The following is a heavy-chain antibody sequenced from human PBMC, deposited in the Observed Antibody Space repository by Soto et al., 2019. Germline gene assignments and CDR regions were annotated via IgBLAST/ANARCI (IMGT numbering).Heavy chain of an antibody. CDR3: ARDPGYGSGNSVHHYLDC. J-gene: IGHJ4*01. V-gene: IGHV3-7*01. CDR1: GFTLRSYW. D-gene: IGHD3-10*01. CDR2: IKTEASEK. Sequence: EEQLVASGGGLVQPGGSLRLSCAASGFTLRSYWMSWVRQAPGKGLEWLATIKTEASEKKYVDSVKGRFTVFRDNAKNSLYLQMDRLRAEDTAVYYCARDPGYGSGNSVHHYLDCWGRGTLVTVSS.